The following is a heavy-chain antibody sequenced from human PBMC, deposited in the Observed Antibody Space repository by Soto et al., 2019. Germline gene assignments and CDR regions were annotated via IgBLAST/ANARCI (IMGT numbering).Heavy chain of an antibody. Sequence: SETLSLTCTVSGGSISSGSYYWGWIRQPPGKGLEWIGTIYYSGSTYYHPSLRSRVTLSVDTSKNQFSLKLTSVTAADTAVYYCARLEGYCSGGTCDRPSDWFAPWARRTSVPVSS. CDR1: GGSISSGSYY. CDR2: IYYSGST. D-gene: IGHD2-15*01. V-gene: IGHV4-39*01. J-gene: IGHJ5*02. CDR3: ARLEGYCSGGTCDRPSDWFAP.